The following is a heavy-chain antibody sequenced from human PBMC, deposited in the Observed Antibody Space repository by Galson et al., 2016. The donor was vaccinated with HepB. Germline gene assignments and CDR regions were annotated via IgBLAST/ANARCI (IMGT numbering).Heavy chain of an antibody. CDR3: TRMGTDNLIDH. CDR2: IDWDDDK. V-gene: IGHV2-70*04. CDR1: GFSLTTTGMR. J-gene: IGHJ4*02. Sequence: PALVKPTQTLTLTCTFSGFSLTTTGMRVSWIRQPPGRTLEWLARIDWDDDKFYSTSLKTRLTISKDTSKSQVVLTMTNLDPVDTATYYCTRMGTDNLIDHWGQGTLVTVSS. D-gene: IGHD1-1*01.